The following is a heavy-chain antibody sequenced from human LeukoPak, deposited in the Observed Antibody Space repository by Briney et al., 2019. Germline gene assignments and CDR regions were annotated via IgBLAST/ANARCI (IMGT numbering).Heavy chain of an antibody. CDR1: GGSFSGYY. V-gene: IGHV4-34*01. CDR3: ARSRCSSWHCLDY. D-gene: IGHD6-13*01. Sequence: SETLSLTCAVYGGSFSGYYWSWIRQPPGKGLEWIGEINHSGSTNYNPSLKSRVTISVDTSKNQFSLKLSSVTAADTAVYYCARSRCSSWHCLDYWGQGTLVTVSS. CDR2: INHSGST. J-gene: IGHJ4*02.